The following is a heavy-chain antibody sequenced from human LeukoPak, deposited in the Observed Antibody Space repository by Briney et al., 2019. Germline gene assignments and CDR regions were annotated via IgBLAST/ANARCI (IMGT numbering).Heavy chain of an antibody. D-gene: IGHD3-22*01. CDR1: GYTLTELS. J-gene: IGHJ4*02. CDR2: FDPEDGET. CDR3: ATVHWDSSGYSGYYFDY. Sequence: ASVTVSCKVSGYTLTELSMHWVRQAPGKGLEWMGGFDPEDGETIYAQKFQGRVIMTEGTSTDTAYMELISLRSEDTAVYYCATVHWDSSGYSGYYFDYWGQGTLVTVSS. V-gene: IGHV1-24*01.